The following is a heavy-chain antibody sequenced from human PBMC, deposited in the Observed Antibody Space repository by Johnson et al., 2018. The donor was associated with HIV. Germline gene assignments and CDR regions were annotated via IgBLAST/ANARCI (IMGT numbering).Heavy chain of an antibody. V-gene: IGHV3-66*01. J-gene: IGHJ3*02. CDR2: IDTAGST. CDR3: ARVAALYDAFDI. Sequence: VQLVESGGGLVRPGGSLRLSCTASGFTVSSNYMSWVRQAPGTGLEWVSVIDTAGSTYYADSVKGRFTISRDNAKISLYLQMNSLRAEDTAVYYCARVAALYDAFDIWGQGTMVTVSS. D-gene: IGHD2-15*01. CDR1: GFTVSSNY.